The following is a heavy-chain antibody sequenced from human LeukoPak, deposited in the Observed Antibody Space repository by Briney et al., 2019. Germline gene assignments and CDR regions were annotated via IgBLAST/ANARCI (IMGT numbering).Heavy chain of an antibody. V-gene: IGHV3-7*03. J-gene: IGHJ6*02. CDR2: INHNGNVN. Sequence: PGKSLRLSCVGSGFTFGRYVMHWVRQAPGKGLEWVASINHNGNVNYYVDSVKGRFTISRDNAKNSLYLQMSNLRAEDTAVYFCARGGGLDVWGQGATVTVSS. D-gene: IGHD3-16*01. CDR1: GFTFGRYV. CDR3: ARGGGLDV.